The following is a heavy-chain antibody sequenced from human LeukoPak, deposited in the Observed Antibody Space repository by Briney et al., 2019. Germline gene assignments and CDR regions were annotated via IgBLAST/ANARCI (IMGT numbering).Heavy chain of an antibody. CDR1: GFTFSSYA. CDR3: ARERYFDWLLSSCAFDI. J-gene: IGHJ3*02. D-gene: IGHD3-9*01. V-gene: IGHV3-23*01. Sequence: GGSLRLSCAASGFTFSSYAMSWVRQAPGKGLEWVSAISGSGGSTYYADSVKGRFTISRDNAKNSLYLQMNSLRAEDTAVYYCARERYFDWLLSSCAFDIWGQGTMVTVSS. CDR2: ISGSGGST.